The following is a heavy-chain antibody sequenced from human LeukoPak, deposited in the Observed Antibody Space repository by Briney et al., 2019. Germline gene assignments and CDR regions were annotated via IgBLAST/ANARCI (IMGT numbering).Heavy chain of an antibody. CDR1: GFTFSSYS. V-gene: IGHV3-21*04. D-gene: IGHD3-3*01. J-gene: IGHJ5*02. CDR2: ISSSSSYI. Sequence: GGSLRLSCAASGFTFSSYSMNWVRQAPGKGLEWVSSISSSSSYIYYADSVKGRFTISRDDSKNTLFLLMNSLRAEDTAVYYCAGYDFWSGKFDPWGQGTLVTVSS. CDR3: AGYDFWSGKFDP.